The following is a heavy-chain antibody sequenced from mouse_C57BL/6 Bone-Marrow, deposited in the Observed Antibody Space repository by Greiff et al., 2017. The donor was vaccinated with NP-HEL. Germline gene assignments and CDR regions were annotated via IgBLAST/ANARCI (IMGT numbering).Heavy chain of an antibody. D-gene: IGHD2-12*01. V-gene: IGHV1-69*01. Sequence: QVQLQQPGAELVMPGASVKLSCKASGYTFTSYWMHWVKQRPGQGLEWIGEIDPSDSYTNYNQKFKGKSTLTVDKSSSTAYMQLSSLTSEDSAVYYCAKGSYGGFAFWGQGNLVTVSA. CDR2: IDPSDSYT. J-gene: IGHJ3*01. CDR1: GYTFTSYW. CDR3: AKGSYGGFAF.